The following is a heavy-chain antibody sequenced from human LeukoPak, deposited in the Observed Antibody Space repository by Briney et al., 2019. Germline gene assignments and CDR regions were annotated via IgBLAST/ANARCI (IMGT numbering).Heavy chain of an antibody. J-gene: IGHJ5*02. Sequence: GGSLRLSCAASGFTFSSYSMNWVRQAPGKGLEWVSSISSSSSYIYYADSVKGRFTISRDNAKNSLYLQMNSLRAEDTAVYYCARLAAAGYRGRFDPWGQGTLVTVSS. CDR3: ARLAAAGYRGRFDP. CDR2: ISSSSSYI. CDR1: GFTFSSYS. V-gene: IGHV3-21*01. D-gene: IGHD6-13*01.